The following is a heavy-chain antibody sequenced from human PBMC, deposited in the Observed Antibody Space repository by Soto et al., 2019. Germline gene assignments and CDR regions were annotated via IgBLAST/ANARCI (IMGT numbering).Heavy chain of an antibody. CDR2: IYYSGST. Sequence: SETLSLTCTVSGGSISSYYWSWIRQPPGKGLEWIGYIYYSGSTNYNPSLKSRVTISVDTSKNQFSLKLSSVTAADTAVYYCANYGGNSAEYFQHWGQGTLVTV. J-gene: IGHJ1*01. D-gene: IGHD4-17*01. CDR3: ANYGGNSAEYFQH. CDR1: GGSISSYY. V-gene: IGHV4-59*08.